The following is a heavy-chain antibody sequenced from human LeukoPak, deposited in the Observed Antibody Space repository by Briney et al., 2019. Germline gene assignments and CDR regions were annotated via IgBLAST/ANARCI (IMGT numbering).Heavy chain of an antibody. CDR1: GYTFTNYG. Sequence: GASVKVSCKASGYTFTNYGFSWVRQAPGQGLEWMGWISANNGNTNYAQKLQGRVTMTTDTSTSTAYMELRSLRSDDTAAYYCARGNTAMVTGTDYWGQGTLVTVSS. D-gene: IGHD5-18*01. CDR3: ARGNTAMVTGTDY. CDR2: ISANNGNT. V-gene: IGHV1-18*01. J-gene: IGHJ4*02.